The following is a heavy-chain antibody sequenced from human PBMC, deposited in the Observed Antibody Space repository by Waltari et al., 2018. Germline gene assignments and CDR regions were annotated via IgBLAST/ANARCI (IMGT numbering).Heavy chain of an antibody. CDR2: IYGNSAST. D-gene: IGHD6-13*01. V-gene: IGHV4-59*12. J-gene: IGHJ4*02. CDR1: GGSISGYY. CDR3: ARDGGSWHPPDY. Sequence: QVKLQQWGEGLVKPSETLSLTCAVYGGSISGYYYWSWIRQPPGKGLEWIGYIYGNSASTNYNPSLKNRVTISKDTSKNQFSLKLSSVTAADTAVYYCARDGGSWHPPDYWGQGVLVTVSS.